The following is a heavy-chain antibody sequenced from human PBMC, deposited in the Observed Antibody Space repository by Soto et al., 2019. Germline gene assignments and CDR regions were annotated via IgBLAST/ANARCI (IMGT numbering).Heavy chain of an antibody. V-gene: IGHV4-34*01. CDR2: INHTGDT. D-gene: IGHD5-12*01. CDR1: GGSLSGFY. Sequence: QVQLQQWGAGLLKPSETLSLTCGVSGGSLSGFYWSWIRQPPGKGLEWMAEINHTGDTKYNPSRKSRVTISGDTSTNHVSLKRGSVTAADTAVYFCARTSDAVATGGDPRGYYYMDVCCKGTTVTVPS. J-gene: IGHJ6*03. CDR3: ARTSDAVATGGDPRGYYYMDV.